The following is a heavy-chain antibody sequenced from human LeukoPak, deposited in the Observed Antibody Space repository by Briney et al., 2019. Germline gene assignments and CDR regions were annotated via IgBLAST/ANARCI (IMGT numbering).Heavy chain of an antibody. V-gene: IGHV1-24*01. CDR3: ATVRAFRQWLIPAFDY. CDR1: GYTLTELS. D-gene: IGHD6-19*01. J-gene: IGHJ4*02. Sequence: ASVKVSCKVSGYTLTELSMHWVRQAPGKGLEWIGGFDPEDSETIYAQKFQGRVTMTEDTSTDTAYMELSSLRSEDTAVYYCATVRAFRQWLIPAFDYWGQGTLVTVSS. CDR2: FDPEDSET.